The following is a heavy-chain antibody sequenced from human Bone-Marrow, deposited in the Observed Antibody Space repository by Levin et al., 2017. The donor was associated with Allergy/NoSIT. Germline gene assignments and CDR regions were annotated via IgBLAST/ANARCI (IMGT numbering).Heavy chain of an antibody. CDR2: ISIGGDYI. Sequence: GGSLRLSCAASGFTFSAYSMNWVRQAPGKGLQLVSSISIGGDYIYYADSMKGRFTISRDNAKTSLYLQMSSLRADDSAVYYCARGKNYYGSTSYPTNFDYWGQGTLVTVSS. CDR3: ARGKNYYGSTSYPTNFDY. CDR1: GFTFSAYS. J-gene: IGHJ4*02. V-gene: IGHV3-21*01. D-gene: IGHD3-10*01.